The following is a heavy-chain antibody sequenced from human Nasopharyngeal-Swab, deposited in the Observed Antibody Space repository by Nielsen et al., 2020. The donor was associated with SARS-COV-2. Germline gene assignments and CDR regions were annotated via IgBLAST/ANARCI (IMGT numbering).Heavy chain of an antibody. CDR1: GGSFSGYY. CDR2: INHSGST. V-gene: IGHV4-34*01. J-gene: IGHJ6*02. Sequence: GSLRLSCAVYGGSFSGYYWSWIRQPPGKGLEWIGEINHSGSTNYNPSLKSRVTISVDTSKNQFPLKLSSVTAADTAIYYCARGGTRYGSGSYYRLIYGMDVWGQGTTVTVSS. D-gene: IGHD3-10*01. CDR3: ARGGTRYGSGSYYRLIYGMDV.